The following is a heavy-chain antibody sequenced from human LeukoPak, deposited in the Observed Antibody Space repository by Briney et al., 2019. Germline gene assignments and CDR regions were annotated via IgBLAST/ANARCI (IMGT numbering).Heavy chain of an antibody. CDR3: VKYDSY. CDR2: INHSGST. J-gene: IGHJ4*02. Sequence: SLTCAXXGGSFXGYYWSWIRQPPGKGLEWIGEINHSGSTNYNPSLKSRVTISVDTSKNQFSLKLSSVTAADTAVYYCVKYDSYWGQGTLVTVSS. D-gene: IGHD3-3*01. V-gene: IGHV4-34*01. CDR1: GGSFXGYY.